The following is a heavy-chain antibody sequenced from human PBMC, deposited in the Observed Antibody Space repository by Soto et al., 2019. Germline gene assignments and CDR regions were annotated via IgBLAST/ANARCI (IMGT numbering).Heavy chain of an antibody. CDR2: IYHSGST. CDR1: GGSISSSNW. D-gene: IGHD3-22*01. CDR3: ARDTYYYDSSGYYAFKYFDP. Sequence: QVQVQESGPGLVKTSGTLSLTCAVSGGSISSSNWWSWVRQPPGKGLEWIGEIYHSGSTNYNPSLKSRVTISVDKSKNQFSLKLSSVTAADTAVYYCARDTYYYDSSGYYAFKYFDPWGRGTLVTVSS. V-gene: IGHV4-4*02. J-gene: IGHJ2*01.